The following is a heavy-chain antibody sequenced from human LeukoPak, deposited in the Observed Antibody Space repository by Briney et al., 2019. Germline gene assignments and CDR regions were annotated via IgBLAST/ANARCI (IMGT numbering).Heavy chain of an antibody. Sequence: PGGSLRLACAASGFTFSDYYMTWIRQAPGKGLEWVSYISGSGSTIYYADSVKGRFIISRDNAKNSLYLQMNSLRAEDTAVYYCARAREYYHIWSDYLSHFDYWGQGTLVTVSS. D-gene: IGHD3-3*01. CDR1: GFTFSDYY. V-gene: IGHV3-11*04. CDR2: ISGSGSTI. CDR3: ARAREYYHIWSDYLSHFDY. J-gene: IGHJ4*02.